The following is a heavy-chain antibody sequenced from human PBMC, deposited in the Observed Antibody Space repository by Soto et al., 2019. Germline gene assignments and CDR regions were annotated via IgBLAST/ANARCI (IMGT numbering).Heavy chain of an antibody. CDR3: ARVPSYDSSGPLDY. Sequence: SVKVSCKASVGTFSSYAISWVRQAPGQGLEWMGGIIPIFGTANYAQKFQGRVTITADESTSTAYMELSSLRSEDTAVYYCARVPSYDSSGPLDYRGQGPLVTVSS. D-gene: IGHD3-22*01. V-gene: IGHV1-69*13. CDR1: VGTFSSYA. J-gene: IGHJ4*02. CDR2: IIPIFGTA.